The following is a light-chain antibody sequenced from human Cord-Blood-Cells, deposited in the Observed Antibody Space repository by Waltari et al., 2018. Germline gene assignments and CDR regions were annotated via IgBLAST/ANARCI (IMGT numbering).Light chain of an antibody. V-gene: IGLV1-47*01. Sequence: QSVLPQPPSASGTPGQRVTIPCSGSRSNIGSNYVYWYQQLPGTAPKLLIYRNNQWPSGVPDRFSGSKSGTSASLAISGLRSEDEADYYCAAWDDSLSGWVFGGGTKLTVL. CDR1: RSNIGSNY. CDR2: RNN. CDR3: AAWDDSLSGWV. J-gene: IGLJ3*02.